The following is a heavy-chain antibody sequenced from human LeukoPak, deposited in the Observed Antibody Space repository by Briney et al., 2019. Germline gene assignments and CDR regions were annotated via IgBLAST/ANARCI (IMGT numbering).Heavy chain of an antibody. CDR2: ISGSGGST. Sequence: GGSLRLSCAASGFTFSSYAMSWVRQAPGKGLEWVSAISGSGGSTYYADSVKGRFTISRDNSKNTLYLQTNSLRAEDTAVYYCAVVVAVTGGVGWFDPWGQGTLVTVSS. V-gene: IGHV3-23*01. CDR3: AVVVAVTGGVGWFDP. D-gene: IGHD2-15*01. CDR1: GFTFSSYA. J-gene: IGHJ5*02.